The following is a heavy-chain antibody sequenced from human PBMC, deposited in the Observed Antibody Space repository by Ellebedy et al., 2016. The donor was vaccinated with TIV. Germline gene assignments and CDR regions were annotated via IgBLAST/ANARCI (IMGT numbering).Heavy chain of an antibody. J-gene: IGHJ4*02. V-gene: IGHV4-30-4*01. CDR3: ARSITARPGGVFPDF. Sequence: MPSETLSLTCTVSGGSISSSSYYWTWIRQTPGKGLEWIGYIFYRGTSYHNPSLQSRLSLSVDTSQNQFPLLLTSVTAADTAVYYCARSITARPGGVFPDFWGQGTLVTVSS. CDR2: IFYRGTS. D-gene: IGHD6-6*01. CDR1: GGSISSSSYY.